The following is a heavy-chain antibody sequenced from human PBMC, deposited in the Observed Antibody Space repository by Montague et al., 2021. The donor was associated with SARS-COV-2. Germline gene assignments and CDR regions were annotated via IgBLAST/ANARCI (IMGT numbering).Heavy chain of an antibody. Sequence: SETLSLTCIVSGGSISSSNYYWGWIRQPPGKGLEYIGSLYYSGSTYYNQSLRSRVTISVETSKNQLSLRLNAVTAADTAVYYCATEGAAAGFDFWGQGILVTVSS. J-gene: IGHJ4*02. CDR3: ATEGAAAGFDF. CDR1: GGSISSSNYY. CDR2: LYYSGST. V-gene: IGHV4-39*02. D-gene: IGHD6-13*01.